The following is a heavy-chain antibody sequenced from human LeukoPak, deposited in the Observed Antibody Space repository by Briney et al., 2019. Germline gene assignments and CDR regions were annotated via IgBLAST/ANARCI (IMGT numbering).Heavy chain of an antibody. Sequence: GGSLRLSCAASGFTFSSYAMHWVRQAPGKGLEWVALISSDGSNKYYADSVKGRFTISRDNSKNTLYLQMNSLRAEDTALYYCAKDIDSGYDLGRAFDIWGQGTMVTVSS. CDR2: ISSDGSNK. CDR3: AKDIDSGYDLGRAFDI. V-gene: IGHV3-30-3*01. J-gene: IGHJ3*02. CDR1: GFTFSSYA. D-gene: IGHD5-12*01.